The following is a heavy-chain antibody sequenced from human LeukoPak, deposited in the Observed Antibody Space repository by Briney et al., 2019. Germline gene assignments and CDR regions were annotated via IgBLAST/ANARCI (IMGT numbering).Heavy chain of an antibody. CDR1: GGSISSSSYY. Sequence: PSETLSLTCTVSGGSISSSSYYWGWIRQPPGKGLEWIGSIYHSGSTYYNPSLKSRVTISVDTSKNQFSLNLISVTAADTAVYYCTRGHWGLQSWSQGTLVTVSS. D-gene: IGHD7-27*01. V-gene: IGHV4-39*07. CDR3: TRGHWGLQS. J-gene: IGHJ5*02. CDR2: IYHSGST.